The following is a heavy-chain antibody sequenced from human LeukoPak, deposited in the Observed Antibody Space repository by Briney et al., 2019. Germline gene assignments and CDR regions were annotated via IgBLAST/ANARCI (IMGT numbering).Heavy chain of an antibody. CDR1: GFTFSSYG. CDR3: AKEATLDY. D-gene: IGHD1-26*01. CDR2: ISYDGSNK. J-gene: IGHJ4*02. Sequence: PGGSLRLSCAASGFTFSSYGMHWVRQAPGKGLEWVAVISYDGSNKYYADSVKGRFTISRDNSKNTLYLQVNSLRAEDTAVYYCAKEATLDYWGQGTLVTVSS. V-gene: IGHV3-30*18.